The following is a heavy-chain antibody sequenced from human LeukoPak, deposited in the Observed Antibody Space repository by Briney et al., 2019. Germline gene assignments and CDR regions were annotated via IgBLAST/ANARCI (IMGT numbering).Heavy chain of an antibody. V-gene: IGHV4-4*07. D-gene: IGHD2-2*03. J-gene: IGHJ2*01. CDR1: GGSISSYY. Sequence: PSETLSLTCTVSGGSISSYYWSWIRQPAGKGLEWIGRIYSSGSTNYNPSLKSRVTMSVDTSKNQFSLRLTSVTAADTAVYYCARIFGYEKWYFDLWGRGTLVTVSS. CDR2: IYSSGST. CDR3: ARIFGYEKWYFDL.